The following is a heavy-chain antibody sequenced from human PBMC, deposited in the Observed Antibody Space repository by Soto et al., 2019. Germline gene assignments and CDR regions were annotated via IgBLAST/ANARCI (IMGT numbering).Heavy chain of an antibody. V-gene: IGHV1-69*01. CDR2: IIPIFGTA. Sequence: QVQLVQSGAEVKKPGSSVKVSCKASGGTFSSYAISWVRQAPGQGLEWMGGIIPIFGTANYAQKFQGRVTITADESTXTAYMXXXXXXXXXXXXXXXXXXXXXXXXXXXXXXXTEAFDIWGQGTMVTVSS. CDR1: GGTFSSYA. CDR3: XXXXXXXXXXXXXXXXTEAFDI. J-gene: IGHJ3*02.